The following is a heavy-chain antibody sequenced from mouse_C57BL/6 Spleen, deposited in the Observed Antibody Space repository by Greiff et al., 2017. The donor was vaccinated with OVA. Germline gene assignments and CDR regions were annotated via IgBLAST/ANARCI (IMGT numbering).Heavy chain of an antibody. CDR1: GFTFSDYY. D-gene: IGHD1-1*01. Sequence: EVQLVESEGGLVQPGSSMKLSCTASGFTFSDYYMAWVRQVPEKGLEWVANINYDGSSTYYLDSLKSRFIISRDNAKNILYLQMSSLKSEDTATYYCAREGITTVVRGFAYWGQGTLVTVSA. CDR3: AREGITTVVRGFAY. V-gene: IGHV5-16*01. J-gene: IGHJ3*01. CDR2: INYDGSST.